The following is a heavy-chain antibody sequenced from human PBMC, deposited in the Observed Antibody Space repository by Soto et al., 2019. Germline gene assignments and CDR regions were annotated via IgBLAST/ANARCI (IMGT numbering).Heavy chain of an antibody. CDR3: ALYYDILTGYYNDVARAAFDI. CDR2: IYYSGST. Sequence: PSETLSLTCTVSGGSISSGGYYWSWIRQHPGKGLEWIGYIYYSGSTYYNPSLKSRVTISVDTSKNQFSLKLSSVTAADTAVYYCALYYDILTGYYNDVARAAFDILGQGKMVTVSS. D-gene: IGHD3-9*01. CDR1: GGSISSGGYY. V-gene: IGHV4-31*03. J-gene: IGHJ3*02.